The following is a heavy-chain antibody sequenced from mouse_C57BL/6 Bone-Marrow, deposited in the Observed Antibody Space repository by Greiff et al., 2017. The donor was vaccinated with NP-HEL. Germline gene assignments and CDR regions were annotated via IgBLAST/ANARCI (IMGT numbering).Heavy chain of an antibody. CDR2: IYPGSGST. CDR1: GYTFTSYW. J-gene: IGHJ2*01. CDR3: ANYYGSSYGVDY. Sequence: QVQLQQSGAELVKPGASVKMSCKASGYTFTSYWITWVKQRPGQGLEWIGDIYPGSGSTNYNEKFKSKATLTVDTSSSTAYMQLSSLTSEDSAVYYCANYYGSSYGVDYWGQGTTLTVSS. V-gene: IGHV1-55*01. D-gene: IGHD1-1*01.